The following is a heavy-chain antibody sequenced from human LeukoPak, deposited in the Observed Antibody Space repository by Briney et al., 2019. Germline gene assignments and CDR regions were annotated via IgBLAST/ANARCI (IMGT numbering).Heavy chain of an antibody. CDR3: ARVNIRFLEWLLYADY. J-gene: IGHJ4*02. CDR1: GYTLTELS. CDR2: FDPEDGET. V-gene: IGHV1-24*01. Sequence: ASVNVSCTVSGYTLTELSMHWERQPPGKGLEWMGGFDPEDGETIYAQKFQGRVTMTEDTSTDTAYMELSSLRSEDTAVYYCARVNIRFLEWLLYADYWGQGTLVTVSS. D-gene: IGHD3-3*01.